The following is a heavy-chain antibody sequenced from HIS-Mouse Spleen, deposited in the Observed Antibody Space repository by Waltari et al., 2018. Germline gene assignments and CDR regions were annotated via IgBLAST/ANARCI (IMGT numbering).Heavy chain of an antibody. CDR2: IYYSGDT. Sequence: QVQLQESGPGLVKPSQTLSLTCTVSGGSISSGGYYWSWIRQHPGKGLEWIGYIYYSGDTYSNPSLKSRVTISVETAKNQFSLKLSSVTAADTAVYYCARSPYYDFWSGYSDNWFDPWGQGTLVTVSS. CDR3: ARSPYYDFWSGYSDNWFDP. CDR1: GGSISSGGYY. V-gene: IGHV4-31*03. D-gene: IGHD3-3*01. J-gene: IGHJ5*02.